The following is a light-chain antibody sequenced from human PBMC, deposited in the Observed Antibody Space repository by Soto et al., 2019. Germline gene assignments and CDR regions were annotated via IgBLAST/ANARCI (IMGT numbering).Light chain of an antibody. CDR2: GAS. CDR3: QQYDQWPPIT. Sequence: EIVMTQSPATVSVSPGERATLSCRASQSVRNNLAWYQQKPGQAPRLLFYGASTRGTGIPARFSGSGSGTEFTLTISRVQSQDSALYYCQQYDQWPPITFGQGTRLEIK. CDR1: QSVRNN. J-gene: IGKJ5*01. V-gene: IGKV3-15*01.